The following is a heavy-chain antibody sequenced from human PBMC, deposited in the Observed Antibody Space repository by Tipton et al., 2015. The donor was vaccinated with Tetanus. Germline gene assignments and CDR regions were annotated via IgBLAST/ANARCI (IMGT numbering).Heavy chain of an antibody. CDR3: ARRSLTNYGLDV. CDR1: GFDFRSDW. CDR2: IKQDGNEK. Sequence: QLVQSGGALVQPGGSLRLSCAASGFDFRSDWMTWVRQAPGKGLEWVANIKQDGNEKYHVDSVKGRFTISRDHAKNTVYLQMNSLRAEDTAVYFCARRSLTNYGLDVWGQGTPVTVSS. V-gene: IGHV3-7*01. J-gene: IGHJ6*02. D-gene: IGHD1-1*01.